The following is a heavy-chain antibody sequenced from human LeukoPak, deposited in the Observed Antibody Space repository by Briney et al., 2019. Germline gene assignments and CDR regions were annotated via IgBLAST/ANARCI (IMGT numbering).Heavy chain of an antibody. CDR3: AKTLSSCGGSDY. V-gene: IGHV3-30*02. J-gene: IGHJ4*02. Sequence: TGGSLRLSCAASGFTFSSYSMNWVRQAPGKGLEWVAFIRYDGSNKYYADSVKGRFTISRDNSKNTLYLQMNSLRAEDTAVYYCAKTLSSCGGSDYWGQGTLVTVSS. D-gene: IGHD4-23*01. CDR2: IRYDGSNK. CDR1: GFTFSSYS.